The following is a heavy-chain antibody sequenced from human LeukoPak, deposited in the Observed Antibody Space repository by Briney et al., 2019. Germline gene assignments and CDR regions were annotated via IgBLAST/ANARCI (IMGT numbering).Heavy chain of an antibody. CDR2: IIPIFGTA. J-gene: IGHJ4*02. D-gene: IGHD1-26*01. Sequence: SVKVSCKASGGTFSSYAISWVRQAPGQGLEWMGGIIPIFGTANYAQKFQGRVTITTDESTSTAYMELSSLRSDDTAVYYCATVDRTVGATTLGYWGQGTLVTVSS. CDR1: GGTFSSYA. CDR3: ATVDRTVGATTLGY. V-gene: IGHV1-69*05.